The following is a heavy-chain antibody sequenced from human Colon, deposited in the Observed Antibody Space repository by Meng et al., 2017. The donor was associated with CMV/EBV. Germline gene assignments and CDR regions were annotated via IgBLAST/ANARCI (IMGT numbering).Heavy chain of an antibody. Sequence: ASVKVPCKASGYRFTSYGIDWVRQAPGQGLEWMGWISVYHGDTAYAHKFQDRVTMTTDTSTGTAYMELRRLTSDDTADYYCARNYCSSDNCNLGDGLNMWGQGTRVTVSS. J-gene: IGHJ3*02. CDR2: ISVYHGDT. V-gene: IGHV1-18*01. CDR3: ARNYCSSDNCNLGDGLNM. CDR1: GYRFTSYG. D-gene: IGHD2-2*01.